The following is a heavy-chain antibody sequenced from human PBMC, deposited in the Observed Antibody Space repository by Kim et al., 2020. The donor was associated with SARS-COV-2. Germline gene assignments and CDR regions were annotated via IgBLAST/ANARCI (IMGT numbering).Heavy chain of an antibody. V-gene: IGHV4-34*01. D-gene: IGHD6-19*01. J-gene: IGHJ4*02. Sequence: YNPSLKSRVTISVDTSKNQFSLKLSSVTAADTAVYYCARGSKQWLPRIDYWGQGTLVTVSS. CDR3: ARGSKQWLPRIDY.